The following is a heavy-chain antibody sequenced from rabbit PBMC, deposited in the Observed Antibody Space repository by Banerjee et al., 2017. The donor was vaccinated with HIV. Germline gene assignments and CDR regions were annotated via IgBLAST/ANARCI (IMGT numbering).Heavy chain of an antibody. CDR3: ARDLGSAVGWNFNL. Sequence: QEQLEESGGGLVKPEGSLTLTCKASGFPLSSYWICWVRQAPGKGLEWIACIEGGSSAFSYFASWAKGRFSISRTSSTTVTLQMTSLTVADTATHFCARDLGSAVGWNFNLWGQGTLVTVS. D-gene: IGHD1-1*01. CDR1: GFPLSSYW. J-gene: IGHJ4*01. V-gene: IGHV1S45*01. CDR2: IEGGSSAFS.